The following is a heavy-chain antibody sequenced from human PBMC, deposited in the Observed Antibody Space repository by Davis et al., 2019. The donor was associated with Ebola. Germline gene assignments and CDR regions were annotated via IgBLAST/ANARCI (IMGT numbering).Heavy chain of an antibody. CDR2: INHSGST. J-gene: IGHJ4*02. D-gene: IGHD3-3*01. CDR3: ARHDYDFWSGYYLGY. Sequence: MPSETLSLTCAVYGGSFSGYYWSWIRQPPGKGLEWIGEINHSGSTNYNPSLKSRVTISVDTSKNQFSLKLSSVTAADTAVYYCARHDYDFWSGYYLGYWGQGTLVTVSS. CDR1: GGSFSGYY. V-gene: IGHV4-34*01.